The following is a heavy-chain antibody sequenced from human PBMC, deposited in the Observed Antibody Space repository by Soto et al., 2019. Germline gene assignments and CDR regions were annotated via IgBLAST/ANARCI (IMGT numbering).Heavy chain of an antibody. CDR2: ISSSSSTI. J-gene: IGHJ2*01. CDR3: ARVALYCSSTSCYGFDL. CDR1: GFTFSSYS. Sequence: PGGSLRLSCAASGFTFSSYSMNWVRQAPGKGLEWVSYISSSSSTIYYADSVKGRFTISRDNAKNSLYLQMNSLRAEDTAVYYCARVALYCSSTSCYGFDLWGRGTLVTVSS. D-gene: IGHD2-2*01. V-gene: IGHV3-48*01.